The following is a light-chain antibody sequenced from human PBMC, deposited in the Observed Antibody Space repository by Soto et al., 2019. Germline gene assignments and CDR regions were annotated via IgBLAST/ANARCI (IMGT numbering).Light chain of an antibody. V-gene: IGLV1-47*01. CDR3: AAWDDSLTVFYV. Sequence: QAVVTQPPSASGTPGQRVTISCSGSSSNIGVNYVFWYQQLPGAAPKLLIYRNDQRPSGVPDRFSGSKSGTSASLAISGLRSEDEGDYYCAAWDDSLTVFYVFGTGTKLTVL. J-gene: IGLJ1*01. CDR2: RND. CDR1: SSNIGVNY.